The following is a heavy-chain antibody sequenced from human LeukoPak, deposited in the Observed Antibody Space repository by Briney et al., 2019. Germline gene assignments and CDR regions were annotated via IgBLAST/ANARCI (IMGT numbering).Heavy chain of an antibody. V-gene: IGHV3-20*04. CDR3: ARLGDITIFGVGPQGWFDP. D-gene: IGHD3-3*01. CDR2: INWNGGST. CDR1: GFTFGDYG. J-gene: IGHJ5*02. Sequence: GSLRLSCAASGFTFGDYGMSWVRQTSGKGLEWVSGINWNGGSTGYADSVKGRFTISRDNAKNSLYLQMNSLRAEDTALYYCARLGDITIFGVGPQGWFDPWGQGTLVTVSS.